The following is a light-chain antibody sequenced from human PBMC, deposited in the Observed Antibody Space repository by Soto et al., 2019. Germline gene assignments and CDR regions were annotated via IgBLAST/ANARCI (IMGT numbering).Light chain of an antibody. CDR1: SSNIGAGYD. CDR3: QSYDSRLSGYV. Sequence: QSVLTQPPSVSGAPGQRVTISCTGSSSNIGAGYDVNWYQQLSGAAPKFLIYGNSNRPSGVPDRFSGSKSGTSASLAITGLQAEDEADYYCQSYDSRLSGYVFGTGTKVTVL. J-gene: IGLJ1*01. CDR2: GNS. V-gene: IGLV1-40*01.